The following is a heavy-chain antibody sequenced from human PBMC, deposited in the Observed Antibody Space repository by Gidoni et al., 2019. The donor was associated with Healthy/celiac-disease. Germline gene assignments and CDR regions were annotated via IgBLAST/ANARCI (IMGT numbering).Heavy chain of an antibody. CDR3: ASCSDGMAARFDY. J-gene: IGHJ4*02. D-gene: IGHD1-20*01. CDR2: IIPIFGTA. V-gene: IGHV1-69*01. CDR1: GGTFSSYA. Sequence: QVQLVQSGAEGKKPGSSVKVSGKASGGTFSSYAISWVRQAPGQGLEWMGGIIPIFGTANYAQKFQGRVTITADESTSTAYMELSSLRSEDTAVYYRASCSDGMAARFDYWGQGTLVTVSS.